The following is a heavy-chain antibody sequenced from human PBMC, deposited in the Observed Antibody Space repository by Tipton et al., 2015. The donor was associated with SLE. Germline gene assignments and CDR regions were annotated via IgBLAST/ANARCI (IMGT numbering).Heavy chain of an antibody. J-gene: IGHJ3*02. CDR3: ARSVGGIGGGYFEI. Sequence: LSLTCTVSGGSISNYYWNWIRQPPGKGLEWIGDIYFAGSSKYNPSLRGRVTISVDTSKTQFSLRLSSVTAADTAVYYCARSVGGIGGGYFEIWGQGTKVIVSS. CDR2: IYFAGSS. CDR1: GGSISNYY. V-gene: IGHV4-59*01. D-gene: IGHD2-15*01.